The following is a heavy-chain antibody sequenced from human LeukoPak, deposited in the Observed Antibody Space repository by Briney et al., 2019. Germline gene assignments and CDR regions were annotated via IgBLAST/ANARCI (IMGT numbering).Heavy chain of an antibody. CDR1: GDSIRIHY. CDR3: AREGEGYNDDAFEV. Sequence: PSESLSLTQAVSGDSIRIHYCPWIRHSRAKGLEWIGHIYNSATTYYNPTFKSRVTISIDTSKKKFYLKMTSVTAVDSAVYYCAREGEGYNDDAFEVWGLGTAVTVSS. CDR2: IYNSATT. J-gene: IGHJ3*01. V-gene: IGHV4-59*11. D-gene: IGHD5-24*01.